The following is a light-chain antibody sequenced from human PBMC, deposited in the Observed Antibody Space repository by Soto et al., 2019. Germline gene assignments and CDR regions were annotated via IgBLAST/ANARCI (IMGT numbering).Light chain of an antibody. Sequence: QSALTQPPSASGSPGRSVTISCTGTSSDIGGYNYVSWYQQHPGKAPKLMIYEVNKRPSGVPDRFSGSKSGNTASLTVSGLQAEDEADYYCASHAGRKNIILGGGTKLTVL. CDR2: EVN. CDR1: SSDIGGYNY. CDR3: ASHAGRKNII. J-gene: IGLJ2*01. V-gene: IGLV2-8*01.